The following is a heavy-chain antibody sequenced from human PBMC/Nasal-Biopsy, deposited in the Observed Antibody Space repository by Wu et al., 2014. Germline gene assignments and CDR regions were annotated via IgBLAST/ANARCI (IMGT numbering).Heavy chain of an antibody. Sequence: LRLSCAASGFDFEDYAMQWVRQAPGKGLEWVSGINWNSVNIAYAESVKGRFTISRDNAKKSLYLQMDSLRAEDTALYYCAKDRDIGFPHDAFDVWGQGTLSPSLQ. J-gene: IGHJ3*01. V-gene: IGHV3-9*01. CDR1: GFDFEDYA. CDR3: AKDRDIGFPHDAFDV. CDR2: INWNSVNI. D-gene: IGHD3-10*01.